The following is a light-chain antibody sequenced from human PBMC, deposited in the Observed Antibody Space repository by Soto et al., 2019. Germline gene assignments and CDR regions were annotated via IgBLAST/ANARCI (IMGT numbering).Light chain of an antibody. CDR1: SSNIGSNT. CDR3: AAWDDSLNGPVV. CDR2: SNN. V-gene: IGLV1-44*01. Sequence: QSVLTQPPSASGTPGQRITISCSGSSSNIGSNTVNWYQQLPGTAPKLLIYSNNQRPSGVPVRFSGSKSGNSASLAISGLQSEDEADYYCAAWDDSLNGPVVFGGGTKLTVL. J-gene: IGLJ2*01.